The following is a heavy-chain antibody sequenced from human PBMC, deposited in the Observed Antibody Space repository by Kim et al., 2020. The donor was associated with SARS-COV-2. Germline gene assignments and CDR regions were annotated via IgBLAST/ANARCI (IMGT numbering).Heavy chain of an antibody. CDR2: FNAGNGNT. D-gene: IGHD6-13*01. CDR3: ARIGSSRNFDY. Sequence: ASVKVSCKASGYTFTSYAMHWVRQAPGQRLEWMGWFNAGNGNTKYSQKFQGRVTITRDTSASTAYMELSSLRSEDTAVYYCARIGSSRNFDYWGQGTLVTVSS. V-gene: IGHV1-3*01. J-gene: IGHJ4*02. CDR1: GYTFTSYA.